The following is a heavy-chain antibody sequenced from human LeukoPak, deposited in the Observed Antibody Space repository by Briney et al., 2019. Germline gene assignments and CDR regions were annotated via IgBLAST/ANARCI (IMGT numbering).Heavy chain of an antibody. CDR1: GFTFDDYA. V-gene: IGHV3-9*01. Sequence: GGSLRLSCAASGFTFDDYAMHWVRQARGKGLEWVSGISWNSGSIGYADSVKGRFTISRDNAKNSLYLQMNSLRAEDTALYYCAKGRGGQLVSHYYFDYWGQGTLVTVSS. CDR3: AKGRGGQLVSHYYFDY. D-gene: IGHD6-13*01. CDR2: ISWNSGSI. J-gene: IGHJ4*02.